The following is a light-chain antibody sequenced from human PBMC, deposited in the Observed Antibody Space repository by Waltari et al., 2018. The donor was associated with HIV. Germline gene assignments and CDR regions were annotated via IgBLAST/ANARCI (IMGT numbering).Light chain of an antibody. J-gene: IGLJ3*02. Sequence: QSVLTQPPSASGTPGHRVTISCSGSPSTFGSNTINLYHQLPGKAPKLRIYSNTQRPSGVPDRFSGSKSGTSASLAISGLQSEDEADYSCAAWDDSLNGPVFGGGTKLTVL. V-gene: IGLV1-44*01. CDR1: PSTFGSNT. CDR2: SNT. CDR3: AAWDDSLNGPV.